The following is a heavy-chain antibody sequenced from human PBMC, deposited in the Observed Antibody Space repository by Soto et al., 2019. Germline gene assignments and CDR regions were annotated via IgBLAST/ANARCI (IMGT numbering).Heavy chain of an antibody. CDR1: GYTFTSNY. J-gene: IGHJ5*02. D-gene: IGHD1-26*01. Sequence: QVQLVQSGAEVKKPGASVNVSCKASGYTFTSNYMHWVRQAPGQGLEWMGIINPRGGSTTYAQKFHGRVTVTRDTSTSTVYMEASNLRSGDTGIYYCARVALSGGGWLDPWGQGTLVTVSS. V-gene: IGHV1-46*01. CDR2: INPRGGST. CDR3: ARVALSGGGWLDP.